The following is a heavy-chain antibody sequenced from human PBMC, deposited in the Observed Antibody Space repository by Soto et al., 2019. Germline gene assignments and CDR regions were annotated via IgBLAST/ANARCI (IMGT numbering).Heavy chain of an antibody. CDR1: GGTFSSYA. CDR2: IIPIFGTA. Sequence: SVKVSCKASGGTFSSYAISWVRQAPGQGLEWMGGIIPIFGTANYAQKFQGRVTITADESTSTAYMELSSLRSEDTAVYYCARGIAVAGILAWFDPWGQGTLVTVSS. V-gene: IGHV1-69*13. J-gene: IGHJ5*02. D-gene: IGHD6-19*01. CDR3: ARGIAVAGILAWFDP.